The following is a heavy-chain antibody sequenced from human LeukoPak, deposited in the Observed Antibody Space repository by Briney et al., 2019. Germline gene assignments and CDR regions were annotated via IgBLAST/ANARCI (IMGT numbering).Heavy chain of an antibody. D-gene: IGHD3-3*01. V-gene: IGHV3-23*01. CDR3: AKWAYYDFWSGHYKSHFDS. CDR2: IRDSGNGT. CDR1: GFTFSNAW. J-gene: IGHJ4*02. Sequence: GGSLRLSCAASGFTFSNAWMSWVRQAPGKGLECVSSIRDSGNGTDYADSVKGRFTVSRDNSKNTLYLHMNTLSAEDTAVYYCAKWAYYDFWSGHYKSHFDSWGQGTLVTVS.